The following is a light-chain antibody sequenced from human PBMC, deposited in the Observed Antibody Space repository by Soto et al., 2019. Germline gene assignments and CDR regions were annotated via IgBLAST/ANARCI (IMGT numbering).Light chain of an antibody. CDR2: EVN. J-gene: IGLJ2*01. CDR3: SSYTTNNTVV. CDR1: STDVGSHNY. V-gene: IGLV2-14*01. Sequence: QSALTQAASVSDSPGQSISLSCGGTSTDVGSHNYVSWYQQHPGKAPKLIIFEVNNRPSGVSHRFSGSKSGNTASLTISDLQGEDEADYYCSSYTTNNTVVFGGGTKLTVL.